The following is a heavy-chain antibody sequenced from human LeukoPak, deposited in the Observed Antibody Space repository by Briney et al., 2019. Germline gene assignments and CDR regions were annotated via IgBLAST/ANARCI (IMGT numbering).Heavy chain of an antibody. CDR1: GYTLTELS. Sequence: ASVKVSCKVSGYTLTELSMHWVRQAPGKGLEWMGGFDPEDGETIYAQKFQGRVTMTEDTSTDTAYMELSSLRSEDTAVYYCARGWYDFWSGYSWAYYYYMDVWGKGTTVTVSS. V-gene: IGHV1-24*01. CDR3: ARGWYDFWSGYSWAYYYYMDV. D-gene: IGHD3-3*01. J-gene: IGHJ6*03. CDR2: FDPEDGET.